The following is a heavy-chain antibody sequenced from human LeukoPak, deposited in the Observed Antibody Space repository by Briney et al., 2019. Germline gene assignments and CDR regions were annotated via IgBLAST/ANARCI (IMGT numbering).Heavy chain of an antibody. Sequence: GGSLRLSCAASGFTFSSYSMNWVRQAPGKGLEWVANIKQDGSEKYYVDSVKGRFTISRDNAKNSLYLQMNSLRAEDTAVYYCARGLSFYGGNSVYWGQGTLVTVSS. CDR1: GFTFSSYS. CDR2: IKQDGSEK. V-gene: IGHV3-7*01. CDR3: ARGLSFYGGNSVY. J-gene: IGHJ4*02. D-gene: IGHD4-23*01.